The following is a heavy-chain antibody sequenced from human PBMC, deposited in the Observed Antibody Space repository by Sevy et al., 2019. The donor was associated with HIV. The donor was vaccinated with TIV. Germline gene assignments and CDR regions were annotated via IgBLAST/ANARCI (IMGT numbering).Heavy chain of an antibody. D-gene: IGHD3-22*01. CDR3: ARGTNYYESSGPTYFDY. J-gene: IGHJ4*02. Sequence: GGSLRLSCAASGFTFIDYYMSWIRQAPGKGLEWVSHISTSGVTIYYADSVKGRFTISRDNAKNSLYLQMNSLRAEDTAVYYCARGTNYYESSGPTYFDYWGQGSLVTVSS. CDR1: GFTFIDYY. CDR2: ISTSGVTI. V-gene: IGHV3-11*01.